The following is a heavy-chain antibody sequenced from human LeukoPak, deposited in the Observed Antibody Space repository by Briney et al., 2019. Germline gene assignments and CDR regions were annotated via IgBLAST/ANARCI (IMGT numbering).Heavy chain of an antibody. CDR2: INHSGST. Sequence: SETLSLTCAVYGGSFSGYYWSWIRQPPGKGLEWIGEINHSGSTNYNPSLKSRVTISVDTSKNQFSLKLSSVTAADTAVYYCAMRRGWLGELTFDYWGQGTLVTVSS. V-gene: IGHV4-34*01. D-gene: IGHD3-10*01. CDR3: AMRRGWLGELTFDY. J-gene: IGHJ4*02. CDR1: GGSFSGYY.